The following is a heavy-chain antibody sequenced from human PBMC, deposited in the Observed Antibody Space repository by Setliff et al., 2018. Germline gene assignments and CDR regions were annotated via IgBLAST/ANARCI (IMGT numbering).Heavy chain of an antibody. CDR3: ARDLSTTVMTRSWYYFDY. Sequence: ASVKVSCKASGYTFTNYAIHWVRQAPGQRLEWMGWINAGNGNTKYSQKFQGRVTITRDTSASTAYMELSSLRSEDTAVYYCARDLSTTVMTRSWYYFDYWGQGTPVTVSS. CDR2: INAGNGNT. J-gene: IGHJ4*02. D-gene: IGHD4-17*01. CDR1: GYTFTNYA. V-gene: IGHV1-3*01.